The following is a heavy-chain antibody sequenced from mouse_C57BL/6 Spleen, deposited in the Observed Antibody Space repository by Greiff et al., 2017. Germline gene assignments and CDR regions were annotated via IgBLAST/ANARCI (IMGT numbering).Heavy chain of an antibody. CDR3: ARGPDYYGSSYGYFDV. CDR2: ISYSGST. Sequence: EVQRVESGPGMVKPSQSLSLTCTVTGYSITSGYDWHWIRHFPGNKLEWMGYISYSGSTNYNPSLKSRISITHDTSKNHFFLKLNSMTTEDTATYYCARGPDYYGSSYGYFDVWGTGTTVTVSS. J-gene: IGHJ1*03. CDR1: GYSITSGYD. D-gene: IGHD1-1*01. V-gene: IGHV3-1*01.